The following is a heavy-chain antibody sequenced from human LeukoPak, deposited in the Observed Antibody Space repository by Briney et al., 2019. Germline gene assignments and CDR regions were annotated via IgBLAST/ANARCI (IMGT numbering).Heavy chain of an antibody. V-gene: IGHV3-7*04. CDR1: GFTFSSYW. D-gene: IGHD6-13*01. CDR3: ARGGDNSWYVPYYFDY. Sequence: GGSLRLSCAASGFTFSSYWMSWVRQAPGKGLEWVANIKQDGSEKYYVDSVKGRFTISRDNAKNSLYLQMNSLRAEGTAVYYCARGGDNSWYVPYYFDYWGQGTLVTVSS. CDR2: IKQDGSEK. J-gene: IGHJ4*02.